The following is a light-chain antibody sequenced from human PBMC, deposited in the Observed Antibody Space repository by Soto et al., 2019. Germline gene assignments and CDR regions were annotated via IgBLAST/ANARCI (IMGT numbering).Light chain of an antibody. V-gene: IGLV2-14*01. CDR3: SSYSSSSTLV. CDR2: EVS. Sequence: SALTQPASVSGSPGQSITIACTGTSSDVGDYKYVSWYQQHPGKAPKLMIYEVSNRPSGVSNRFSGSKSGNTASLTISGLQAEDEADYYCSSYSSSSTLVFGTGTKVTVL. J-gene: IGLJ1*01. CDR1: SSDVGDYKY.